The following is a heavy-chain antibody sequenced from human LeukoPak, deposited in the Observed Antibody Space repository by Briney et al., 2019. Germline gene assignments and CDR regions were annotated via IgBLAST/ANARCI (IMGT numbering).Heavy chain of an antibody. CDR2: IYYSGST. V-gene: IGHV4-39*01. CDR3: ARSDCSSTSCYDLFDP. D-gene: IGHD2-2*01. Sequence: PSETLSLTCTVAGGSISSSSYYWGWIRQPPGKGLEYIGSIYYSGSTYYNPSLKSRVTMSVDTSKNQFSLKLSSVTAADTAVYFCARSDCSSTSCYDLFDPWGQGTLVTVSS. CDR1: GGSISSSSYY. J-gene: IGHJ5*02.